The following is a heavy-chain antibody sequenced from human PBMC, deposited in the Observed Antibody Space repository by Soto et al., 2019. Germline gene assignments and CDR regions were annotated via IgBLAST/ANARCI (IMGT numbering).Heavy chain of an antibody. V-gene: IGHV1-2*02. Sequence: QVQLVQSGAEVKKPGASVKVSCKASGYTFTGYYMHWVRQAPGQGLEWMGWINPNSGGTNYAQKCQGRVTMTRDTSISTAYMELSRLRSDDTAVYYCARGRRDGYNPKYWYFDLWGRGTLFTVSS. D-gene: IGHD5-12*01. CDR2: INPNSGGT. J-gene: IGHJ2*01. CDR3: ARGRRDGYNPKYWYFDL. CDR1: GYTFTGYY.